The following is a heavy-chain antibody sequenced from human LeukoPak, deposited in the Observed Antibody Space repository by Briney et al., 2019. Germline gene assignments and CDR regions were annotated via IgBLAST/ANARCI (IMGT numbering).Heavy chain of an antibody. V-gene: IGHV1-46*01. J-gene: IGHJ5*02. CDR1: GYSFTSYY. D-gene: IGHD2-21*02. CDR3: AREGCGGDCSNWFDP. CDR2: INPSGGST. Sequence: ASVKVSCKTSGYSFTSYYMHWVRQAPGQGLEWMGIINPSGGSTSYAQKFQGRVTMTRDTSTSTVYMELSSLRSEDTAVYYCAREGCGGDCSNWFDPWGQGTLVTVSS.